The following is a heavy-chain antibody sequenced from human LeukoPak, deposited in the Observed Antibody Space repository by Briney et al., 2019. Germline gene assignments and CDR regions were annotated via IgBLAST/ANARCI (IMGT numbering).Heavy chain of an antibody. V-gene: IGHV4-34*01. J-gene: IGHJ4*02. CDR2: INHSGST. Sequence: SETLSLTCAVYGGSFSSYYWSWIRQPPGKGLEWIGEINHSGSTNYKPSLKSRVTISVDRTKNQFSLKLSSVTAADTAVYYCASDCSSISCYGSDYWGQGTLVTVSS. D-gene: IGHD2-2*01. CDR1: GGSFSSYY. CDR3: ASDCSSISCYGSDY.